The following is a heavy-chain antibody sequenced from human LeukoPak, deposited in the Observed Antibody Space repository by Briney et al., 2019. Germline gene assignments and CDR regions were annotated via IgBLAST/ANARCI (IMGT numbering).Heavy chain of an antibody. V-gene: IGHV5-51*01. J-gene: IGHJ4*02. Sequence: GESLKISCKGSGYSFTNFWIGWVRQMPGKGLEWMGNIYPGDSDTRYSPSFRGQVTISVDKSITTAYLQWSSLKASDTAIYYCARQFAGYFDFWGQGTLVTVSS. CDR1: GYSFTNFW. CDR3: ARQFAGYFDF. D-gene: IGHD3-10*01. CDR2: IYPGDSDT.